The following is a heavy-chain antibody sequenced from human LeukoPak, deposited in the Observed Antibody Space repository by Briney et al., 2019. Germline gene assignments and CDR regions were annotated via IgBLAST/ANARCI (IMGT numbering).Heavy chain of an antibody. CDR3: AKDWGQVPASISGH. J-gene: IGHJ1*01. D-gene: IGHD2-2*01. V-gene: IGHV3-74*01. CDR1: GFTFSSYW. CDR2: INNDGSGT. Sequence: GSLRLSCAASGFTFSSYWMHWVRQAPGKGPVWVSRINNDGSGTTYADSVKGRFTISRDTSRNTLFLQMNSLRTEDTAVYYCAKDWGQVPASISGHWGQGTLVTVSS.